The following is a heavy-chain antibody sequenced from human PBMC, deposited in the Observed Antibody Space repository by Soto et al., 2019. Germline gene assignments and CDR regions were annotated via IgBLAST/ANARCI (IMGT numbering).Heavy chain of an antibody. Sequence: SETLSLTGIVSGGSISSYYWSWIRQPPWKGLEWIGYIYCSGSPNYDPSLKSRVTRSVDTSKSQFSMKLSYVTAAVPAVSYCAREFPGRSAWSLGFGYCGQGTRVTVSS. D-gene: IGHD6-19*01. CDR2: IYCSGSP. CDR3: AREFPGRSAWSLGFGY. CDR1: GGSISSYY. V-gene: IGHV4-59*01. J-gene: IGHJ4*02.